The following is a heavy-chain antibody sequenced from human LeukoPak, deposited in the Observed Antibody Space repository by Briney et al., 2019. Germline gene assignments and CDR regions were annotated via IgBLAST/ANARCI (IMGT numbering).Heavy chain of an antibody. J-gene: IGHJ4*02. D-gene: IGHD6-6*01. V-gene: IGHV1-24*01. CDR1: GYTLTELS. Sequence: GASVKVSCKVSGYTLTELSMHWVRQAPGKGLEWMGGFDPEDGETIYAQKFQGRVTMTEDTSTDTAYMELSSLRSEDTAVYYCATTIAARRGYYFDYWGQGTLVTVSS. CDR3: ATTIAARRGYYFDY. CDR2: FDPEDGET.